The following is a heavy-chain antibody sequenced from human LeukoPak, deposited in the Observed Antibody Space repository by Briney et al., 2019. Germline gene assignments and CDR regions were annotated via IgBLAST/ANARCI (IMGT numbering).Heavy chain of an antibody. D-gene: IGHD5-24*01. CDR3: ARRSRAMKDY. Sequence: ASVKVSCKASGYTFTSYGISWVRQAPGQGLEWMGWITTYNGYTNYAQNLQGRVTMTTDTSTSTVYMELRSLRSDDTAVYYCARRSRAMKDYWGQGTLVTVSS. J-gene: IGHJ4*02. CDR1: GYTFTSYG. V-gene: IGHV1-18*01. CDR2: ITTYNGYT.